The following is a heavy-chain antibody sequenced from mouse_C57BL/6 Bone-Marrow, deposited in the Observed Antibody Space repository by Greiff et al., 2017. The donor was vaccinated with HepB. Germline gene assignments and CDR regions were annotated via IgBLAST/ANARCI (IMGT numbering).Heavy chain of an antibody. J-gene: IGHJ3*01. D-gene: IGHD1-1*01. CDR1: GYTFTSYW. CDR3: ARSSSAWFAY. CDR2: IHPNSGST. V-gene: IGHV1-64*01. Sequence: QVQLQQPGAELVKPGASVKLSCKASGYTFTSYWMPWVKQRPGQGLEWIGMIHPNSGSTNYNEKFKSKATLTVDKSSSTAYMQLSSLTSEDSAVYYCARSSSAWFAYWGQGTLVTVSA.